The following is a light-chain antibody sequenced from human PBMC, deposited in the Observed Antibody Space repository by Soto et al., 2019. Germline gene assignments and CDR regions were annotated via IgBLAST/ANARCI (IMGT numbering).Light chain of an antibody. J-gene: IGKJ5*01. CDR3: QQRTNWPSST. V-gene: IGKV3-11*01. Sequence: EIVLTQSPATLSLSPGERATLSCRASQSVRSYLAWYQQKPGQAPRLLIHDGSSRATGIPARFSGSGSGTDFTLTISSLEPEDFAVYYCQQRTNWPSSTFGQGTRLEIK. CDR2: DGS. CDR1: QSVRSY.